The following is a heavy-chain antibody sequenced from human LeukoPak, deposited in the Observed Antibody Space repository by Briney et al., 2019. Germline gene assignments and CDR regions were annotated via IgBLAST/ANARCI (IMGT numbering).Heavy chain of an antibody. V-gene: IGHV1-2*06. Sequence: ASVKVSCKASGYTFTGYYMHWVRQAPGQGLEWMGRINPNSGGTNYAQKFQGRVTMTRDTSISTAYMELSRLRSDDTAVYYCAGGRIGGGNRVDCWGQGTLVTVSS. CDR2: INPNSGGT. J-gene: IGHJ4*02. CDR3: AGGRIGGGNRVDC. D-gene: IGHD4-23*01. CDR1: GYTFTGYY.